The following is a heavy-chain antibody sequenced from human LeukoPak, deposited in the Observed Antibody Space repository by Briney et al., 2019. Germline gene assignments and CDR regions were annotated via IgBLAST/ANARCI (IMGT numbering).Heavy chain of an antibody. J-gene: IGHJ5*02. CDR3: ARHPSFRGTYGFDP. CDR1: GGSLSTYY. Sequence: SKTLSLTCTVSGGSLSTYYWSWIRQPPGKGLEWIGYIYTSGNTNYNPSLRSRVTISVDTSKNQFSLKLSSVTAADTAVYYCARHPSFRGTYGFDPWGQGTLVTVSS. D-gene: IGHD4-17*01. V-gene: IGHV4-4*08. CDR2: IYTSGNT.